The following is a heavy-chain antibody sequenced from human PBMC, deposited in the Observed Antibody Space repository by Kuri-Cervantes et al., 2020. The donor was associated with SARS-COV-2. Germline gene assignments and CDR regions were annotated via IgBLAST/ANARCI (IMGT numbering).Heavy chain of an antibody. Sequence: LSLTCAASGFTFSSYWMHWVRQAPGKGLVWVSRINSDGSSTSYADSVKGRFTISRDNAKNTLYLQMNSLRAEDTAVYYCAKGLYCSGGSCRYYFDYWGQGTLVTVPS. CDR1: GFTFSSYW. J-gene: IGHJ4*02. D-gene: IGHD2-15*01. CDR3: AKGLYCSGGSCRYYFDY. CDR2: INSDGSST. V-gene: IGHV3-74*01.